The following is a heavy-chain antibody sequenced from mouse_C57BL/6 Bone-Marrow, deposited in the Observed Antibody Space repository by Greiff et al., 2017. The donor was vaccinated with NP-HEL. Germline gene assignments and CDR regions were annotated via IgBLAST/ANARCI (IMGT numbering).Heavy chain of an antibody. V-gene: IGHV1-81*01. CDR1: GYTFTSYG. Sequence: QVQLQQSGAELARPGASVKLSCKASGYTFTSYGISWVKQRTGQGLEWIGEIYPRGGNTYYNEKFKGKATLTADTSSSTAYMELRSLTSEDSAVYFCAREKTTVGDFDYWGQGTTLTVA. CDR2: IYPRGGNT. D-gene: IGHD1-1*01. J-gene: IGHJ2*01. CDR3: AREKTTVGDFDY.